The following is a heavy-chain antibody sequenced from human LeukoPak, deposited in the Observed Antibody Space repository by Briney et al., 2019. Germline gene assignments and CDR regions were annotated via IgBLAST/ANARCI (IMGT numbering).Heavy chain of an antibody. Sequence: GGSLRLSCAASGFTFSSYAMSWVRQAPGKVLEWVSAIIGSGGSTYYADSVKGRFTISRDNSKNTLYLQMNSLRAEDTAVYYCAKETTGSGSYNYDYWGQGTLVTVSS. V-gene: IGHV3-23*01. CDR3: AKETTGSGSYNYDY. D-gene: IGHD3-10*01. CDR1: GFTFSSYA. J-gene: IGHJ4*02. CDR2: IIGSGGST.